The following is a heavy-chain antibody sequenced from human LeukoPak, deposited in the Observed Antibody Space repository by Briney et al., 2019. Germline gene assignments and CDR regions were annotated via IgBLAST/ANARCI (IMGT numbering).Heavy chain of an antibody. D-gene: IGHD3-16*01. CDR3: SRENWAFSPFGY. V-gene: IGHV4-4*02. J-gene: IGHJ4*02. CDR2: ISLTGLT. Sequence: SETLSLTCGVSGGSISNTNWWSWVRQPPGQGLEWIGEISLTGLTHYNPSLESRVTVSLDKSKNQLSLNLTSVTAADTAVYYCSRENWAFSPFGYWGQGTLATVLS. CDR1: GGSISNTNW.